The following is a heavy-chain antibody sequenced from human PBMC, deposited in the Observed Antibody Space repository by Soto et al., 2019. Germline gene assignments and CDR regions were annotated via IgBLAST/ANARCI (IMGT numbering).Heavy chain of an antibody. CDR3: AKDIGRITIFGVVIIPYYYGMDV. CDR1: GFTFSSYG. D-gene: IGHD3-3*01. CDR2: ISYDGSNK. J-gene: IGHJ6*02. Sequence: GGSLRLSCAASGFTFSSYGMHWVRQAPGKGLEWVAVISYDGSNKYYADSVKGRFTIPRDNSKNTLYLQMNSLRAEDTAVYYCAKDIGRITIFGVVIIPYYYGMDVWGQGTTVTVSS. V-gene: IGHV3-30*18.